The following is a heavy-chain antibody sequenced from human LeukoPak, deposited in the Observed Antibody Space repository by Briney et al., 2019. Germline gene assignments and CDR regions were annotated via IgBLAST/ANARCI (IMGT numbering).Heavy chain of an antibody. CDR1: GFTFSSYS. D-gene: IGHD2-21*02. J-gene: IGHJ4*02. CDR3: ARDPSIVVVTAPGY. V-gene: IGHV3-30-3*01. CDR2: ISYDGSKK. Sequence: PGRSLRLSCAASGFTFSSYSMHWVRQAPGKGLEWVAVISYDGSKKYYADSVKGRFTISRENSNNTLYLQTNSLRTEDTAVYYCARDPSIVVVTAPGYWGQGTLVTVSS.